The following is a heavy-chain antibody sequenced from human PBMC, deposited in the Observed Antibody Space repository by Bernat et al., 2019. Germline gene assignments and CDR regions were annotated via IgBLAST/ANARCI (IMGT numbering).Heavy chain of an antibody. Sequence: EVQLVESGGGLIQPGGSLRLSCAASGFTVSINYMSWFRQAPGKGLEWVSVIYSGGSTYYADSGKGRFTISRDNSKNTLYLKMNSLRAEDTAVYYCTRGPRPSGSYATYYWGQGTLVTVSS. D-gene: IGHD1-26*01. CDR3: TRGPRPSGSYATYY. V-gene: IGHV3-53*01. CDR2: IYSGGST. CDR1: GFTVSINY. J-gene: IGHJ4*02.